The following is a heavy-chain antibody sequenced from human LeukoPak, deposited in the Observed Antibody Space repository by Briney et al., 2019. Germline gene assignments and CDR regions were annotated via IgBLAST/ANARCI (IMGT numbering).Heavy chain of an antibody. CDR1: GGSISRGSYF. Sequence: PSQTLSLTCTVSGGSISRGSYFWSWIRQPAGKGLEWIGRVYTSGTPKYNPSLTSRVTISVDTSRNQFSLELSSVTAADTAVYYCARGGIPDYWGQGILVTVSS. D-gene: IGHD2-21*01. V-gene: IGHV4-61*02. J-gene: IGHJ4*02. CDR2: VYTSGTP. CDR3: ARGGIPDY.